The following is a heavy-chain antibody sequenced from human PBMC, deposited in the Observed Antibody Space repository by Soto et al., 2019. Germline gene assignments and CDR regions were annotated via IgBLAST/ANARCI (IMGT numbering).Heavy chain of an antibody. CDR3: ARGLYASGSHNWFDS. V-gene: IGHV4-31*03. CDR2: IYYSGST. J-gene: IGHJ5*01. CDR1: GGSISSDGYY. Sequence: KTSETLSLTCTVSGGSISSDGYYWSWVRQHPGKGLEWIGYIYYSGSTDYNPSLKSRVTISLDTSENQFSLKLNSVTAADTAVYYCARGLYASGSHNWFDSWGQGSLVTVSS. D-gene: IGHD3-10*01.